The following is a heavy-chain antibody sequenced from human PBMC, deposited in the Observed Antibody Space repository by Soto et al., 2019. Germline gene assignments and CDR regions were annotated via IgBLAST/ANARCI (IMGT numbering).Heavy chain of an antibody. J-gene: IGHJ4*02. CDR3: ATEMGATQGPFDN. CDR2: LSNTGRRT. D-gene: IGHD1-26*01. CDR1: VFPFGANA. V-gene: IGHV3-23*01. Sequence: GSLRLSCVVSVFPFGANAMSWVCQAPGKGLEWVSGLSNTGRRTSYADSVKGRFNISRDNSENTVYLQMNSLRVEDTAVYYCATEMGATQGPFDNWGQGTLVTVSS.